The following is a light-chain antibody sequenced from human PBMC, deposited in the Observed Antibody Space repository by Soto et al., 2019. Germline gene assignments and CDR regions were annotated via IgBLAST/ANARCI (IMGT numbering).Light chain of an antibody. V-gene: IGLV2-8*01. CDR2: DVI. CDR1: SSDVGGYNY. Sequence: QSALTQPPSASGSPGQSVTISCTGTSSDVGGYNYVSWYQQHPGKAPKLMIYDVIKRPSGVPDRFSGSKSGNTASLTVSGLQADDEADYYCCSYAAMSTLVFGGGTKLTVL. CDR3: CSYAAMSTLV. J-gene: IGLJ3*02.